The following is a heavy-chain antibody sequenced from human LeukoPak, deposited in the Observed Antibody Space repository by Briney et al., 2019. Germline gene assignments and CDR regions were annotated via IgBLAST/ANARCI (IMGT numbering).Heavy chain of an antibody. V-gene: IGHV1-58*02. J-gene: IGHJ6*03. CDR3: ARLARYSWSPISPLYYYYYMDV. CDR1: GFTFTSSA. Sequence: GASVKVSCKASGFTFTSSAMQWVRQARGQRLEWIGWIVVGSGNTNYAQKFQERVTITRDMSTSTAYMELSSLRSEDTAVYYCARLARYSWSPISPLYYYYYMDVWGKGTTVTVSS. D-gene: IGHD1-26*01. CDR2: IVVGSGNT.